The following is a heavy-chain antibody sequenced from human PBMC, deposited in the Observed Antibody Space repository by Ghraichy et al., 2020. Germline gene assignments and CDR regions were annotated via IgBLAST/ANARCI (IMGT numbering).Heavy chain of an antibody. J-gene: IGHJ3*02. D-gene: IGHD2-2*01. CDR1: GFTFTSSA. CDR3: AADSTTLAYDAFDI. CDR2: IVVGSGNT. Sequence: SVKVSCKASGFTFTSSAVQWVRQARGQRLEWIGWIVVGSGNTNYAQKFQERVTITRDMSTSTAYMELSSLRSEDTAVYYCAADSTTLAYDAFDIWGQGTMVTVSS. V-gene: IGHV1-58*01.